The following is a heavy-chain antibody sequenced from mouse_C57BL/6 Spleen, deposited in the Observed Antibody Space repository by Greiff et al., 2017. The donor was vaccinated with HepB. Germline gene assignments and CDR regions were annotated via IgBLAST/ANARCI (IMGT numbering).Heavy chain of an antibody. J-gene: IGHJ2*01. CDR3: ARREDEGSQLRLSFAY. CDR1: GYTFTSDG. D-gene: IGHD3-2*02. CDR2: IYPRSGNT. V-gene: IGHV1-81*01. Sequence: QVHVKQSGAELARPGASVKLSCKASGYTFTSDGISWVKQRTGQGLEWIGEIYPRSGNTYYNEKFKGKATVTADESSSTAYMELRSLTSEDSAVYFCARREDEGSQLRLSFAYWGQGTALTVSS.